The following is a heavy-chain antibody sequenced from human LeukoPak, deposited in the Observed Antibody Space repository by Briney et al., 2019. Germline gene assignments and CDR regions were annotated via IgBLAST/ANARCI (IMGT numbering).Heavy chain of an antibody. CDR2: ISSSSTDV. J-gene: IGHJ4*02. Sequence: GGSLRLSCVASGFTLSRYTMHWVRQAPGKGLEWVSSISSSSTDVYYADSLRGRVTISRDNANNSLSLQMNSPRADDTAVYFCVRYSRFDYFVDYWGQGTLVTVSS. CDR1: GFTLSRYT. D-gene: IGHD5-12*01. CDR3: VRYSRFDYFVDY. V-gene: IGHV3-21*01.